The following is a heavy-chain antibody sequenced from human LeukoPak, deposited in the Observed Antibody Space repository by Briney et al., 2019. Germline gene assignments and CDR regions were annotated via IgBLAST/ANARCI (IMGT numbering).Heavy chain of an antibody. V-gene: IGHV3-23*01. D-gene: IGHD5-12*01. CDR1: GFTYRRYS. CDR2: ISVSGGST. J-gene: IGHJ4*02. CDR3: AKDISPLLFSGHDY. Sequence: SGGSLRLSCVASGFTYRRYSMNWVRQAPGKGLEWVSAISVSGGSTYYADSVKGRFTISRDNSKNTLYLQMNSLRAEVTAVYYCAKDISPLLFSGHDYWGQGTLVTVSS.